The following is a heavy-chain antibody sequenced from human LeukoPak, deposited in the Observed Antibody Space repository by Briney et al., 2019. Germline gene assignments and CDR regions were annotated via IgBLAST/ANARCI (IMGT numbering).Heavy chain of an antibody. V-gene: IGHV4-4*07. J-gene: IGHJ6*03. CDR2: IYTSGST. D-gene: IGHD5-18*01. CDR1: GGSISNYY. Sequence: PSETLSLTCTVSGGSISNYYWSWIRQPAGKGLEWIGRIYTSGSTNYNPSLKSRVTMSVDTSKNQFSLKLSSVTAADTAVYYCARESGGYSYGQGYYYYYMDVWGKGTTVTVSS. CDR3: ARESGGYSYGQGYYYYYMDV.